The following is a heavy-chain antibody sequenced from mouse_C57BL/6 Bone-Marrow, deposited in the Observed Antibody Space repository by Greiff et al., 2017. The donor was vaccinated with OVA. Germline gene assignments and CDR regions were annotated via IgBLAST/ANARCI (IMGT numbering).Heavy chain of an antibody. CDR2: IWRGGST. V-gene: IGHV2-5*01. Sequence: VQLVESGPGLVQPSQSLSITCTVSGFSLTSYGVHWVRQSPGKGLEWLGVIWRGGSTDYNAAFMSRLSITKDNSKSQVFFKMNSLQADDTAIYYCRTYYYGSRSYWYFDVWGTGTTVTVSS. CDR3: RTYYYGSRSYWYFDV. D-gene: IGHD1-1*01. CDR1: GFSLTSYG. J-gene: IGHJ1*03.